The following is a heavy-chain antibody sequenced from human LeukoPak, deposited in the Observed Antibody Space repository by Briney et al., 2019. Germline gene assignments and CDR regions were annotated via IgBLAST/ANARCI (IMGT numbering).Heavy chain of an antibody. V-gene: IGHV1-24*01. CDR2: FDPEDGET. CDR1: GYTLTEMS. D-gene: IGHD2-2*01. Sequence: ASVKVSCKVSGYTLTEMSIHWVRQAPGGALEWMGGFDPEDGETVYAPKFQGRVTMTEYTSADTAYMELSSLRSEDTAVYYCTTCLNGAGQPVAIYYYGMDVWGQGTTVTVSS. CDR3: TTCLNGAGQPVAIYYYGMDV. J-gene: IGHJ6*02.